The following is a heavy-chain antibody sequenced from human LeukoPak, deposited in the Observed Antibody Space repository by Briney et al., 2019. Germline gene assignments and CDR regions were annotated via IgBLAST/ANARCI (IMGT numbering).Heavy chain of an antibody. CDR3: ARDLAEYSSGWSDY. J-gene: IGHJ4*02. CDR1: GGTFSSYA. CDR2: IIPIFGTA. V-gene: IGHV1-69*13. D-gene: IGHD6-19*01. Sequence: ASVKVSCKASGGTFSSYAISWVRQAPGQGLEWMGGIIPIFGTANYAQKFQGRVTITADESTSTAYMELSSLRSEDTAVYCCARDLAEYSSGWSDYWGQGALVTVSS.